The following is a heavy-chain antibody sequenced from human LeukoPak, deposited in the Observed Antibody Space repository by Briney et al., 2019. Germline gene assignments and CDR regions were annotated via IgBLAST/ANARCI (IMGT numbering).Heavy chain of an antibody. CDR2: FDPEDGET. CDR1: GYTLTELS. J-gene: IGHJ5*02. Sequence: ASVKVSCKVSGYTLTELSMHWVRQAPGKGLEWMGGFDPEDGETIYAQKFQGRVTMTEDTSTDTAYMELSRLRSDDTAVYYCAREKEDIVVVVAATYWFDPWGQGTLVTVSS. V-gene: IGHV1-24*01. D-gene: IGHD2-15*01. CDR3: AREKEDIVVVVAATYWFDP.